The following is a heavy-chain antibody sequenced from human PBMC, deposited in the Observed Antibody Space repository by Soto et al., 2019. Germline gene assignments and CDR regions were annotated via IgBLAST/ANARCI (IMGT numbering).Heavy chain of an antibody. J-gene: IGHJ4*02. V-gene: IGHV4-61*01. D-gene: IGHD1-26*01. CDR1: GGSVSSGSYY. CDR2: IYYSGST. Sequence: SETLSLTCTVSGGSVSSGSYYWSWIRQPPGKGLEWIGYIYYSGSTNYNPSLKSRVTISVDTSKNQFSLKLSSVTAADTAVYYCARSSGATTPGFDYWGQGTLVTVSS. CDR3: ARSSGATTPGFDY.